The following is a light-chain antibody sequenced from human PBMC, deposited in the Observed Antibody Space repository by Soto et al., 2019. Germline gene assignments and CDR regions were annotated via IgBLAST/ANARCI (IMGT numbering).Light chain of an antibody. Sequence: SYELTQPLSVSVALGQTAKITCEGDNIRSKNVHWYKQKAGQAPVVVINRNFNRPSGIPERISGSNSGNTATLTITSAQAGDEADYYCQVWDSGSVVFGGGTKLTVL. CDR1: NIRSKN. CDR3: QVWDSGSVV. J-gene: IGLJ2*01. CDR2: RNF. V-gene: IGLV3-9*01.